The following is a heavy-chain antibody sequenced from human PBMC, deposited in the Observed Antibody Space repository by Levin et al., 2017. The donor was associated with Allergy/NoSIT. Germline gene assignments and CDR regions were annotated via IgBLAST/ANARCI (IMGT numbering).Heavy chain of an antibody. CDR2: VYYTGIT. D-gene: IGHD3-22*01. CDR3: ARDHSIGWFYY. Sequence: NPSETLSLTCTAAGDTTVGGSFYWGWIRQPPGKRPEWIGSVYYTGITYYNPSLTGRVTMSLDTSKNQFSLKLTSVTAADTAVYYCARDHSIGWFYYWGQGTQVAVSS. CDR1: GDTTVGGSFY. J-gene: IGHJ4*02. V-gene: IGHV4-39*07.